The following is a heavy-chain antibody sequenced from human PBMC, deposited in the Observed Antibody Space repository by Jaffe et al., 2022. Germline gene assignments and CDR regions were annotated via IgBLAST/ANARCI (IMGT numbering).Heavy chain of an antibody. CDR2: IIPIFGTA. Sequence: QVQLVQSGAEVKKPGSSVKVSCKASGGTFSSYAISWVRQAPGQGLEWMGGIIPIFGTANYAQKFQGRVTITTDESTSTAYMELSSLRSEDTAVYYCASFDCGGDCYRAEYFQHWGQGTLVTVSS. J-gene: IGHJ1*01. D-gene: IGHD2-21*02. CDR1: GGTFSSYA. CDR3: ASFDCGGDCYRAEYFQH. V-gene: IGHV1-69*05.